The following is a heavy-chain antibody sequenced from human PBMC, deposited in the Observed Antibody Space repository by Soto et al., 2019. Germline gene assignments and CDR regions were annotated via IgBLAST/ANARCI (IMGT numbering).Heavy chain of an antibody. CDR1: GYTFTSYY. Sequence: VASVKVSCKASGYTFTSYYMHWVRQAPGQGLEWMGIINPSGGSTSYAQKFQGRVTMTRDTSTSTVYMELSSLRSEDTAVYYYARDEGGSGYCTNGVCYTTYYYYYGMDVWGQGTTVTVSS. D-gene: IGHD2-8*01. CDR2: INPSGGST. J-gene: IGHJ6*02. V-gene: IGHV1-46*01. CDR3: ARDEGGSGYCTNGVCYTTYYYYYGMDV.